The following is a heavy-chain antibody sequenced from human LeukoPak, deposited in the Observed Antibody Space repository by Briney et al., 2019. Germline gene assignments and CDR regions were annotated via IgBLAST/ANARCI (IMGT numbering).Heavy chain of an antibody. J-gene: IGHJ6*03. V-gene: IGHV1-69*13. CDR1: GGTFSSYA. CDR2: IIPIFGTA. CDR3: ARDRPYYDFWSGPYYYYMDV. D-gene: IGHD3-3*01. Sequence: SVKVSCKASGGTFSSYAINWVRLAPGQGLEWMGGIIPIFGTANYAQKFQGRVTITADESTSTAYMELSSLRSEDTAVYYCARDRPYYDFWSGPYYYYMDVWGKGTTVTVSS.